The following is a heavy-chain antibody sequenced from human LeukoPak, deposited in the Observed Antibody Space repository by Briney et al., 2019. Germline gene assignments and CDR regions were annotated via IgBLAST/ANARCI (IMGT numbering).Heavy chain of an antibody. J-gene: IGHJ4*02. CDR2: IGTAGDT. Sequence: GGSLRLSCAASGFTFSSYDMHWVRQATGKGLEWVSAIGTAGDTYYPGSVKGRFTISRENAKNSLYLQMNSLRAEDTAVYYCARVAGYSGYDPFDYWGQGTLVTVSS. CDR1: GFTFSSYD. V-gene: IGHV3-13*01. CDR3: ARVAGYSGYDPFDY. D-gene: IGHD5-12*01.